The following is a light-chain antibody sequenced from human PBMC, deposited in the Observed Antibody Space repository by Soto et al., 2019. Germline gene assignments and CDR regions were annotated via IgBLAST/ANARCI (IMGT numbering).Light chain of an antibody. CDR2: GAS. J-gene: IGKJ4*01. V-gene: IGKV3-20*01. Sequence: EIVLAQSPGTLSLPPGERATVSCRASQSIGSSNLAWFQQKPGQPPRLLIYGASTRGSGIPDRFSGGGSGTDFTLTISSLQPEDFAVYFCLQYETAPLTFGRGTKVDI. CDR3: LQYETAPLT. CDR1: QSIGSSN.